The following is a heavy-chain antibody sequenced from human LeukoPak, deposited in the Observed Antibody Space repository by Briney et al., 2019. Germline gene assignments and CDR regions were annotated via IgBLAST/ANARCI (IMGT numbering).Heavy chain of an antibody. J-gene: IGHJ4*02. CDR2: INPSGGST. V-gene: IGHV1-46*01. CDR3: ARDRDTAMVTLGGTFDY. D-gene: IGHD5-18*01. Sequence: ASVKVSCKASGYTFTSYYMHWVRQAPGQGLAWMGIINPSGGSTSYEQKYQGRVTMTRDTSTSTVYMELSSLRSEDTAVYYCARDRDTAMVTLGGTFDYWGQGTLVTVSS. CDR1: GYTFTSYY.